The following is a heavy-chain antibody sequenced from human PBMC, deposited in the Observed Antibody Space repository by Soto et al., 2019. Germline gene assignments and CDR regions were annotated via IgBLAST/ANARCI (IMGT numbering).Heavy chain of an antibody. CDR1: GYTFTSYD. CDR3: ASELILTGEGAFDI. V-gene: IGHV1-8*01. CDR2: RNPNSGNT. J-gene: IGHJ3*02. Sequence: ASVKVSCNASGYTFTSYDINWVRQATGQGLEWMGWRNPNSGNTGYAQKVQGRVTKTRNTSISTAYMELSSLRSEDTAVYYCASELILTGEGAFDIWGQGTMVTV. D-gene: IGHD3-9*01.